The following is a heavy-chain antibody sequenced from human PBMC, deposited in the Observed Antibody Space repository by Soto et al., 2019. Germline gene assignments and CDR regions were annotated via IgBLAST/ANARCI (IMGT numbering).Heavy chain of an antibody. V-gene: IGHV3-30*18. Sequence: GGSLRLSCAASGFTFSSYGMHWVRQAPGKGLEWVAVISYDGSNKYYADSVKGRFTISRDNSKNTLYLQMNSLRAEDTAVYYCAKDQRGYCSGGSCYRYFDYWGQGTLVTVSS. CDR2: ISYDGSNK. CDR3: AKDQRGYCSGGSCYRYFDY. J-gene: IGHJ4*02. D-gene: IGHD2-15*01. CDR1: GFTFSSYG.